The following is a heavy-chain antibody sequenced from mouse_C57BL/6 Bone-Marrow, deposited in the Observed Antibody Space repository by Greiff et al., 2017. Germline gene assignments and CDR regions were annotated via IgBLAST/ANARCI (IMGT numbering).Heavy chain of an antibody. J-gene: IGHJ2*01. CDR1: GYTFTSYW. D-gene: IGHD1-1*01. V-gene: IGHV1-5*01. CDR3: TRKAPVDYFDY. CDR2: IYPGNSDT. Sequence: VQLQQSGTVLARPGASVKMSCKTSGYTFTSYWMHWVKQRPGQGLEWIGAIYPGNSDTSYNQKFKGKDKLTAATSASTAYMELSSLTNEDSAVYYCTRKAPVDYFDYWGQGTTLTVSS.